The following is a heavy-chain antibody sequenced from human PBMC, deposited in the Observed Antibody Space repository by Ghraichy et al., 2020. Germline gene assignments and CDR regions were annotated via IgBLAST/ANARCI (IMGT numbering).Heavy chain of an antibody. CDR3: ARADSSSWYFDY. D-gene: IGHD6-13*01. CDR2: IYSGGST. J-gene: IGHJ4*02. Sequence: GGSLRLSCAASGFTVSSNYMSWVRQAPGKGLEWVSVIYSGGSTYYADSVKGRFTISRDNSKNTLYLQMNSLRAEDTAVYYCARADSSSWYFDYWGQGTLVTVSA. CDR1: GFTVSSNY. V-gene: IGHV3-66*02.